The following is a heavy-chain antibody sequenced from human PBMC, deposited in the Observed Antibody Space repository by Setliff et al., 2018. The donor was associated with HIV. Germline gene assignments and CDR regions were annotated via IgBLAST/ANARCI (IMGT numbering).Heavy chain of an antibody. V-gene: IGHV4-31*03. CDR1: GGSISCGGYY. CDR3: ARVPTNPDFYYYYMDV. CDR2: IYYSGGT. Sequence: SETLSLTCTVSGGSISCGGYYWSWIRQHPGRGLEWIGYIYYSGGTYYNPSLKSRVTISVDTSKNQFSLKLISVTAADTAVYYCARVPTNPDFYYYYMDVWGKGTTVTVSS. J-gene: IGHJ6*03.